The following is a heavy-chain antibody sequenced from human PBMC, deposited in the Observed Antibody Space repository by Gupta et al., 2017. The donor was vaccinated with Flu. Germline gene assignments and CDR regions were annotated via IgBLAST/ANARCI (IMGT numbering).Heavy chain of an antibody. J-gene: IGHJ1*01. V-gene: IGHV3-23*01. CDR2: ISGSGGST. CDR3: AKDRGGIWWELAVLH. CDR1: GFTFSSSA. Sequence: EVQLLESGGGLVQPGGSLRLSCEASGFTFSSSAMSGVRQAPGKGLEWVSAISGSGGSTYYADSVKGRFTISRDNSKNTLYLQMNSLRAEDTAVYYCAKDRGGIWWELAVLHWGQGTLVTVSS. D-gene: IGHD1-26*01.